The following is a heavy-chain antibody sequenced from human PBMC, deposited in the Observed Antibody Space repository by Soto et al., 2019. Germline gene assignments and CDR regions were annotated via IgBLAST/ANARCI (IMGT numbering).Heavy chain of an antibody. V-gene: IGHV3-48*03. J-gene: IGHJ4*02. CDR1: GFTFSSYE. Sequence: GGSLRLSCAASGFTFSSYEMNWVRQAPGKGLEWVSYISSSGSTIYYADSVKGRFTISRDNAKNSLYLQMNSLRAEDTAVYYCARVRAVAGPLLDYWGQGTLVTVSS. CDR3: ARVRAVAGPLLDY. D-gene: IGHD6-19*01. CDR2: ISSSGSTI.